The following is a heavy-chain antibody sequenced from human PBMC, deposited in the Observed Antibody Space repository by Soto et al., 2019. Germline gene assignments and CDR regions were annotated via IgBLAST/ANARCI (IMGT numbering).Heavy chain of an antibody. J-gene: IGHJ4*02. CDR3: ARLSGSYNDRYFDY. V-gene: IGHV4-39*01. Sequence: SETLSLTCAVSGGSISSGSYSWGWIRQPPGKGLEWIGNVYYNGNTYYNPSLKSRLTISVDTSNNQFSLKVKSVTAADTAVYYCARLSGSYNDRYFDYWGQGTLVTVSS. CDR2: VYYNGNT. D-gene: IGHD1-26*01. CDR1: GGSISSGSYS.